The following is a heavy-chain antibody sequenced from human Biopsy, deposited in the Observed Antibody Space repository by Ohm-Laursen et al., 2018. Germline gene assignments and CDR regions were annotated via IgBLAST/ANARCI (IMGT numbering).Heavy chain of an antibody. CDR3: ATEVVPAGIGGHWIDA. J-gene: IGHJ5*02. Sequence: SLRLSCSASGVTLSGYSMNWVRQAPGKGLEWVSSISASSSYIYYADSVKGRFTVSKENGKNSLFLHMNSLRAEDTAVYYCATEVVPAGIGGHWIDAWGQGTLVTVSS. CDR1: GVTLSGYS. D-gene: IGHD2-2*01. V-gene: IGHV3-21*01. CDR2: ISASSSYI.